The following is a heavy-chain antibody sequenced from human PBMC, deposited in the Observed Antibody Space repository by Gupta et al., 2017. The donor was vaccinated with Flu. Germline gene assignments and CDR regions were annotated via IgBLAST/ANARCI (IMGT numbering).Heavy chain of an antibody. CDR2: RHVSGEA. V-gene: IGHV4-59*13. CDR3: AAGSATRPGY. J-gene: IGHJ4*02. Sequence: QVHLDETGPGLVKPSQTLSLTCSVSVVALHSSLWTWISPPPGKGLEWSGWRHVSGEANYSPSLKSRVSISIDTSKCQISLRLTSATAADTAVYYCAAGSATRPGYWGQGTLVSVSS. CDR1: VVALHSSL. D-gene: IGHD6-25*01.